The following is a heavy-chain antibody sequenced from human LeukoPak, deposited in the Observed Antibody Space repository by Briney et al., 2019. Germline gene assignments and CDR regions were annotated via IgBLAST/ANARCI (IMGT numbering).Heavy chain of an antibody. CDR2: IRQDGSAK. D-gene: IGHD3-10*01. V-gene: IGHV3-7*01. J-gene: IGHJ4*02. CDR1: GVTSRNYW. Sequence: PVGALRLSCAPSGVTSRNYWMSSVPDAPGKRLEWVANIRQDGSAKTYVDSVKGRLPIPRETAKNYLYLKMNSLRAETLAVFFGVREGRSGPSYWGQRTLLT. CDR3: VREGRSGPSY.